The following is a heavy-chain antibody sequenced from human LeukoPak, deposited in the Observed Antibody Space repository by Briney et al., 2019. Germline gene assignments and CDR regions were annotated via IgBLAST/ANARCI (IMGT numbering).Heavy chain of an antibody. V-gene: IGHV3-33*01. CDR1: GFTLSNYG. J-gene: IGHJ1*01. CDR2: IWYDGSIK. D-gene: IGHD6-6*01. CDR3: ATIAASDAEYFQH. Sequence: PGRSLRLSCAASGFTLSNYGMHWVRQAPGKGLEWVAVIWYDGSIKYYADSVKGRFSISRDNSKNTLYLQMNSLRAEDTAVYYCATIAASDAEYFQHWGQGTLVTVSS.